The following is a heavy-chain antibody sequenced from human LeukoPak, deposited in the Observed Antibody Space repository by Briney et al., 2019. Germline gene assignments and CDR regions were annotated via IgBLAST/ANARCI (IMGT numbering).Heavy chain of an antibody. CDR2: IFYTGST. V-gene: IGHV4-59*01. D-gene: IGHD4-23*01. CDR1: GGSISSYY. Sequence: SETLSLTCTVSGGSISSYYWSWIRQPPGKGLEWIGYIFYTGSTNFNPSLKSRVTISVLTSKNRFSLKLSSVTAADTAVYYCATLTGGDDAFDIWGQGTMVTVSS. J-gene: IGHJ3*02. CDR3: ATLTGGDDAFDI.